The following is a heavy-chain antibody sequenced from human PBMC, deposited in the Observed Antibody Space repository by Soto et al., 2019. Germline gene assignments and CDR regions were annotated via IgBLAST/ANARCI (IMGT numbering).Heavy chain of an antibody. D-gene: IGHD3-3*01. J-gene: IGHJ5*02. CDR3: AKNVLRFLESMNWFDP. V-gene: IGHV4-39*01. Sequence: SETLSLTCTVSGGPISSSSYYWGWIRQPPGKGLEWIGSIYYSGSTYYNPSLKSRVTISVDTSKNQFSLKLSSVTAADTAVYYCAKNVLRFLESMNWFDPWGQGTLVTVSS. CDR2: IYYSGST. CDR1: GGPISSSSYY.